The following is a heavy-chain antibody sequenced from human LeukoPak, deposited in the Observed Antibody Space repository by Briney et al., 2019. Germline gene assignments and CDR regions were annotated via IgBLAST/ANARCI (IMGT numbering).Heavy chain of an antibody. CDR3: ARDSTASSPWYFDL. CDR1: GGSISRYY. V-gene: IGHV4-4*07. Sequence: SETLSLTCTVSGGSISRYYWSWIRQPAGKGLEWIGRMYITWNTNYNPSLKRRVTMSLDTSKTPFSLKLSSVTAADTAVYYCARDSTASSPWYFDLWGRGTLVTASS. J-gene: IGHJ2*01. D-gene: IGHD2-21*02. CDR2: MYITWNT.